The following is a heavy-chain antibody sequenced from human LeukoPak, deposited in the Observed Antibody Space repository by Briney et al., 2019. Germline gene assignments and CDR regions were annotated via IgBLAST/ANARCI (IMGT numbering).Heavy chain of an antibody. CDR3: AKIAGYTSGWADY. Sequence: PGGSLRHSCAASGFTFSSYAMSWVRQAPGKGLEWVSTISGTGSGTYYADSVKGRFTISRDNSKNTLYLQMNSLRAEDTAVYYCAKIAGYTSGWADYWGQGTLVTVSS. CDR1: GFTFSSYA. V-gene: IGHV3-23*01. D-gene: IGHD6-19*01. CDR2: ISGTGSGT. J-gene: IGHJ4*02.